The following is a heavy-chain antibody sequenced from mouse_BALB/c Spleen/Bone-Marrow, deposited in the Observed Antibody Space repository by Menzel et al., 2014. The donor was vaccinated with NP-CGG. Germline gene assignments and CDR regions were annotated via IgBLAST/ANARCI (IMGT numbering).Heavy chain of an antibody. CDR2: INPSNGGT. Sequence: GAELVKPGASVKLSCKASGYTFTSYYLYWVKQRPGQGLERIGEINPSNGGTNFNERFKSKASLTVDKSSSTAYMQLNSLTSEDSAVYYCTRRSLLSDYYSMDYWGQGTSVTVSS. CDR3: TRRSLLSDYYSMDY. J-gene: IGHJ4*01. D-gene: IGHD2-10*01. V-gene: IGHV1S81*02. CDR1: GYTFTSYY.